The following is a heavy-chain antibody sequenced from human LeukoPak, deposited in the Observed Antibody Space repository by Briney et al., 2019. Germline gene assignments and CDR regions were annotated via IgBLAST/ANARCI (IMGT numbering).Heavy chain of an antibody. CDR3: ARDKHYYGSGSYYSDY. CDR1: GGTFSSYA. J-gene: IGHJ4*02. V-gene: IGHV1-69*05. Sequence: ASVKVSCKASGGTFSSYATSWVRQAPGQGLEWMGRIIPIFGTANYAQKFQGRVTITTDESTSTAYMELSSLRSEDTAVYYCARDKHYYGSGSYYSDYWGQGTLVTVSS. CDR2: IIPIFGTA. D-gene: IGHD3-10*01.